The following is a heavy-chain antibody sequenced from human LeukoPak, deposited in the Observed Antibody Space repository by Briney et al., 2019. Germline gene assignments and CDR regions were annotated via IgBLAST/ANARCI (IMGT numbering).Heavy chain of an antibody. CDR2: ISSSSSYI. Sequence: RGSLRLSCAASGFTFSSYSMNWVRQAPGKGLEWVSSISSSSSYIYYADSVKGRFTISRDNAKNSLYLQMNSLRAEDTAVYYCASGPADRGGYWGQGTLVTVSS. D-gene: IGHD1-14*01. V-gene: IGHV3-21*01. CDR3: ASGPADRGGY. J-gene: IGHJ4*02. CDR1: GFTFSSYS.